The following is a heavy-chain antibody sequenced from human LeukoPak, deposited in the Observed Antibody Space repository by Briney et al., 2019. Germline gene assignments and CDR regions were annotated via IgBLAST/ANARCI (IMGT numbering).Heavy chain of an antibody. CDR3: ARVNTGAFDI. CDR1: GFTFDDYA. D-gene: IGHD1-14*01. V-gene: IGHV3-9*01. J-gene: IGHJ3*02. Sequence: GGSLRLSCAASGFTFDDYAMHWVRQAPGKGLEWVSGISWNSGSIGYADSVKGRFTISRDNAKNSLYLQMNSLRAEDTAVYYCARVNTGAFDIWGQGTMVTVSS. CDR2: ISWNSGSI.